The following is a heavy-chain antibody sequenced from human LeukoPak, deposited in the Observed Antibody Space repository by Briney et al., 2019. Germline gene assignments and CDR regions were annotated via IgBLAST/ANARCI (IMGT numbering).Heavy chain of an antibody. Sequence: ASVKVSCKASGGTFSSYAISWVRQATGQGLEWMGWMNPNSGDTGYAQKFQGGLTMTRDPSISTAYMELSSLRSEDTAVYYCARGFAAYDTSDYAFSYYWGQGTLVTVSS. CDR1: GGTFSSYA. CDR3: ARGFAAYDTSDYAFSYY. J-gene: IGHJ4*02. V-gene: IGHV1-8*02. CDR2: MNPNSGDT. D-gene: IGHD3-22*01.